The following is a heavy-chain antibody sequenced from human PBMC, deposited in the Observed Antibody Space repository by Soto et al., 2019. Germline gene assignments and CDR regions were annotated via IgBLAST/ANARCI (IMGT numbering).Heavy chain of an antibody. CDR1: GFTFTSYG. Sequence: SLSLACAASGFTFTSYGMHWVRQAPGKGLEWMALILRDGSAEYYADSVKGRFTISRDNSKNTLYLQMNSLRAEGTAVYYCARSRDGYSFYFYYGMDGWGQGTTVTVSS. CDR3: ARSRDGYSFYFYYGMDG. V-gene: IGHV3-30*03. D-gene: IGHD4-4*01. CDR2: ILRDGSAE. J-gene: IGHJ6*02.